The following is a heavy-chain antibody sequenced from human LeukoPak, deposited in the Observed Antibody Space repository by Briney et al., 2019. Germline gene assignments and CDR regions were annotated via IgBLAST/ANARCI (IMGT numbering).Heavy chain of an antibody. D-gene: IGHD2-2*01. V-gene: IGHV4-39*07. CDR1: GGSISSSSYY. CDR3: ARDRYCTSTSCYPDAFDI. J-gene: IGHJ3*02. Sequence: SETLSLTCTVSGGSISSSSYYWSWIRQPPGKGLEWIGEINHRGNTNYNPSLKSRVTISVDTSKNQFSLKLSSLTAADTAVYYCARDRYCTSTSCYPDAFDIWGQGTMVTVSS. CDR2: INHRGNT.